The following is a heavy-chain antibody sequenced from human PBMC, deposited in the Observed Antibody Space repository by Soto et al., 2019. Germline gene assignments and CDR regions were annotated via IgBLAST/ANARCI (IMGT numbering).Heavy chain of an antibody. J-gene: IGHJ4*02. D-gene: IGHD3-9*01. CDR2: ISGSGGST. V-gene: IGHV3-23*01. CDR1: GFTFSSYA. Sequence: GGSLRLSCAASGFTFSSYAMSWVRQAPGKGLEWVSAISGSGGSTYYADSVKGRFTISRDNSKNTLYLQMNSLRAEDTAVYYCAKGNRGKTYYDILTGRGRDPDYWGQGTLVTVSS. CDR3: AKGNRGKTYYDILTGRGRDPDY.